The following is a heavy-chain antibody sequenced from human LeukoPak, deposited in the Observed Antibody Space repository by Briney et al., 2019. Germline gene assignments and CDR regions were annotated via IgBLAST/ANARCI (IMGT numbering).Heavy chain of an antibody. CDR1: GFTFSNYW. Sequence: QTGGSLRLPCVASGFTFSNYWMSWVPQAPGKGLEWVTNTKQDGSDKYYVDSVKGRFTISRDNAKNSLYLQMNSLRAEDTAVYYCARGGGSVDYWGQGTLVTVSS. D-gene: IGHD4-23*01. V-gene: IGHV3-7*05. CDR2: TKQDGSDK. J-gene: IGHJ4*02. CDR3: ARGGGSVDY.